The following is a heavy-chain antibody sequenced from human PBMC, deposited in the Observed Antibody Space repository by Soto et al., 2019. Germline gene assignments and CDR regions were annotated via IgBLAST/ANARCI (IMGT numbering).Heavy chain of an antibody. J-gene: IGHJ4*02. CDR1: GITFSSYS. D-gene: IGHD2-21*01. CDR3: ARDNRNTYCGSDCYFYLDY. V-gene: IGHV3-21*01. Sequence: EVQLVESGGGLVKPGGSLRLSCAASGITFSSYSMHWVRQAPGKGLEWVSSISSSSSYIYYADSVKGRFTISRDNAKNSLYLEMSSLRAEDTAVYYCARDNRNTYCGSDCYFYLDYWGQGTLVTVSS. CDR2: ISSSSSYI.